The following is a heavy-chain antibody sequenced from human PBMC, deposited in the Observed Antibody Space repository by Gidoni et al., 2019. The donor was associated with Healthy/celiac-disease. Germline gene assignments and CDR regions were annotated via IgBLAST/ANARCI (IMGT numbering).Heavy chain of an antibody. CDR1: GGSISSSSYY. J-gene: IGHJ4*02. CDR2: IYYSGST. D-gene: IGHD2-15*01. Sequence: QLQLQESGPGLVKPSETLSLTCTVSGGSISSSSYYWGWIRQPPGKGLEWIGSIYYSGSTYYNPSLKSRVTISVDTSKNQFTLKLSSVTAADTAVYYCARHEREVVTGYGDYWSQGTLVTVSS. V-gene: IGHV4-39*01. CDR3: ARHEREVVTGYGDY.